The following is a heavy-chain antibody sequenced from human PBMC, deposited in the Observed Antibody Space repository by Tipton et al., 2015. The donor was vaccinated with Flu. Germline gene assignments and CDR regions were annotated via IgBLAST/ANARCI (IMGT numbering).Heavy chain of an antibody. D-gene: IGHD3-10*01. CDR3: VRGQYGSGSK. CDR1: GFTFSSSY. Sequence: SLRLSCAASGFTFSSSYITWVRQAPGTGLEWVSVIYGGENTYYADSVKGRFTMSRDNSENTLYLQMNSLRGEDTAVYYCVRGQYGSGSKWGQGTLVTVSS. J-gene: IGHJ4*02. CDR2: IYGGENT. V-gene: IGHV3-66*01.